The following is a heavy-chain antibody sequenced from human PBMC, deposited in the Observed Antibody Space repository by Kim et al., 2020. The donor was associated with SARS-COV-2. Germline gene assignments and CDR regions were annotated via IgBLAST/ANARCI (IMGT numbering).Heavy chain of an antibody. CDR1: GGSFSGFY. CDR3: ARRATTIARDFDY. Sequence: SETLSLTCAVYGGSFSGFYWSWIRQPPGKGLEWIGEINHRGSTNYNPSLKSRVTMSLDTSKNQFSLKLISVTAADTAVYYCARRATTIARDFDYWGQGTL. CDR2: INHRGST. D-gene: IGHD2-21*01. V-gene: IGHV4-34*01. J-gene: IGHJ4*02.